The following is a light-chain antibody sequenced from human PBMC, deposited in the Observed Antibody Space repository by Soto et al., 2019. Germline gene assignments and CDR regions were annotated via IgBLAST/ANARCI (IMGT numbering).Light chain of an antibody. CDR1: QSIGRW. J-gene: IGKJ4*01. CDR3: QQYNSYLT. V-gene: IGKV1-5*01. CDR2: DAS. Sequence: DIQMTQSPSTLSASVRDRVTITCRASQSIGRWLAWYQQKPGKAPKLLIFDASTLESGVPSRFSGSGSGTEFTLTISSLQPDDFATYYCQQYNSYLTFGGGTRWIP.